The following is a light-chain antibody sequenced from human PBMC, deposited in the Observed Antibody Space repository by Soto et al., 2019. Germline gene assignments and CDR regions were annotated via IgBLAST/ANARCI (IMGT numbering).Light chain of an antibody. CDR2: EVS. Sequence: QSALTQPASVSGSPGQSITISCTGTSSDVGSYNLVSWYQQHPGKAPKLMIYEVSKRPSGVSNRFSGSKSGNTASLTISGRQAADEADYYCCSYAGSSTFHVVFGGGTKLTVL. CDR3: CSYAGSSTFHVV. J-gene: IGLJ2*01. V-gene: IGLV2-23*02. CDR1: SSDVGSYNL.